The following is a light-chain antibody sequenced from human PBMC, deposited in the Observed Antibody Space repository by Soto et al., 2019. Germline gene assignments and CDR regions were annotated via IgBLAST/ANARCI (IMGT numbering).Light chain of an antibody. CDR1: QSIGGN. CDR2: TSS. CDR3: QQSYSTPPT. J-gene: IGKJ1*01. V-gene: IGKV1-39*01. Sequence: DIQMTQSPASLSASVGDRVTISCRASQSIGGNLNWYQQKPGKAPTLLMFTSSNLQSGVPSRFSGSGSGTDFILTISSLQPEDFATYYCQQSYSTPPTFGQGTKVDIK.